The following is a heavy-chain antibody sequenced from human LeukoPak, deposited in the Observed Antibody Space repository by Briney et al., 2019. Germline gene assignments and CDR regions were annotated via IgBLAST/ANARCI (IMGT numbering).Heavy chain of an antibody. CDR3: ARRGWWPRDWYFDL. D-gene: IGHD2-15*01. V-gene: IGHV3-53*01. CDR1: GFTFSSYE. Sequence: IQPGGSLRLSCAASGFTFSSYEMNWVRQAPGKGLEWVSVIYSGGSTYYADSVKGRFTISRDNSKNTLYLQMNSLRAEDTAVYYCARRGWWPRDWYFDLWGRGTLVTVSS. J-gene: IGHJ2*01. CDR2: IYSGGST.